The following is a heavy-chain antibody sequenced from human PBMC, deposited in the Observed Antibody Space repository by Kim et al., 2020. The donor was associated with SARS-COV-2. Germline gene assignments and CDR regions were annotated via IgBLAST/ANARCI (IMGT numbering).Heavy chain of an antibody. CDR3: AGEDSSPYYYYGMDV. D-gene: IGHD6-13*01. Sequence: DSVKGRFTISRDNSKNTLYLQMNSLRAEDTAVYYCAGEDSSPYYYYGMDVWGQGTTVTVSS. V-gene: IGHV3-30*01. J-gene: IGHJ6*02.